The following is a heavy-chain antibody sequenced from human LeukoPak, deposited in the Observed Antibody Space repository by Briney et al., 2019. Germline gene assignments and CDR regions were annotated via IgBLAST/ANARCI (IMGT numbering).Heavy chain of an antibody. D-gene: IGHD1-7*01. Sequence: GGSLRLSCAASGFTFSIYEMNWVRQAPGKGLEWVSYISTSGNTRYYADSVKGRFTISRDNAKNSLYLQMNSLRVEDTAVYYCARELSGTTSYYFDYWGQGTLVTVSS. CDR3: ARELSGTTSYYFDY. J-gene: IGHJ4*02. CDR2: ISTSGNTR. V-gene: IGHV3-48*03. CDR1: GFTFSIYE.